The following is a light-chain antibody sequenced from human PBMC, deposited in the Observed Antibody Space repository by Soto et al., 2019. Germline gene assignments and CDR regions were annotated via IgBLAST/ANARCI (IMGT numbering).Light chain of an antibody. J-gene: IGKJ1*01. Sequence: ENVFTQSSGPPFLSPGERSPLPLRASQSISSNYLAWYQQKPGQAPRLLIYGASTRATGIPDRFSGSGSGTDFTLTISRLEPEDFAVYHCQQYDDSMTFGQGTKVDIK. CDR2: GAS. CDR1: QSISSNY. CDR3: QQYDDSMT. V-gene: IGKV3-20*01.